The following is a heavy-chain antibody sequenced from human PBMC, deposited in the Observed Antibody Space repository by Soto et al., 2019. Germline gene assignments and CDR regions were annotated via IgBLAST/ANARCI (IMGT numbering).Heavy chain of an antibody. Sequence: SVTMSVTCAVDGGTISGYCWSWIRQTTGKGLEWIGEINHSGSTNYNPSLKSRVTISVDTSKNQFSLKLSSVTAADTAVYYCARPDCSGGSCYSRFNWFDPWGQGTLVTVSS. CDR3: ARPDCSGGSCYSRFNWFDP. J-gene: IGHJ5*02. V-gene: IGHV4-34*01. D-gene: IGHD2-15*01. CDR2: INHSGST. CDR1: GGTISGYC.